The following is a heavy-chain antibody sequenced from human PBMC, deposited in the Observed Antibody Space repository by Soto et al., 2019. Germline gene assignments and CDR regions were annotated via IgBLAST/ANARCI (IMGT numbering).Heavy chain of an antibody. V-gene: IGHV4-4*02. CDR2: IYRTGST. D-gene: IGHD1-7*01. CDR3: ASRDPGTSVDY. Sequence: SETLSLTCAVSGGSFTSNNWWTWVRQPPGQGLERIGEIYRTGSTNYNPSLKSRVTISLDKSEKQISLKVTSLTAADTAVYYCASRDPGTSVDYWGQGTLVTVSS. CDR1: GGSFTSNNW. J-gene: IGHJ4*02.